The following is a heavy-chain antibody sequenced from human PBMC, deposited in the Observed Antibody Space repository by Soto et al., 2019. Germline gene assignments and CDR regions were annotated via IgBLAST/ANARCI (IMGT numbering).Heavy chain of an antibody. CDR2: SRSITDAI. J-gene: IGHJ4*02. V-gene: IGHV3-11*01. CDR1: GFSLNDYY. CDR3: ARDYSNKGFDY. Sequence: QVQLVESGGGLVEPGGSLRLSCAGYGFSLNDYYMSWVRQAPGKGLERISHSRSITDAIYVSHSVKGRFTISRDNAKNSLDLQMSSLRAEDTAVYYCARDYSNKGFDYWGQGTLVTVSS. D-gene: IGHD2-21*01.